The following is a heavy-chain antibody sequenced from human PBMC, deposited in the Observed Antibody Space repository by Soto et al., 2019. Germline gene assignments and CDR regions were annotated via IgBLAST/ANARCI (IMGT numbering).Heavy chain of an antibody. CDR3: AKDRMGAGVRGYFAY. D-gene: IGHD3-10*01. Sequence: HVQLVESGGGVVQPGRSLRLSCAASGFTFSSYGMHWVRQAPGKGLEWVAVIIYDGSTKYYADSVKGRFTISRDNSKITLYLQMNSLRAEDTAVYYCAKDRMGAGVRGYFAYWGQGTLVTVSS. CDR1: GFTFSSYG. V-gene: IGHV3-30*18. CDR2: IIYDGSTK. J-gene: IGHJ4*02.